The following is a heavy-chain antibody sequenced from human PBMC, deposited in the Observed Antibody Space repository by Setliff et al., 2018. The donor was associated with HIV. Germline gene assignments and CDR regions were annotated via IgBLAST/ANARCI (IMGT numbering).Heavy chain of an antibody. CDR3: TRRFEKWLAFDY. D-gene: IGHD6-19*01. V-gene: IGHV4-39*01. CDR1: GGSIYNFY. Sequence: PSETLSLTCSVSGGSIYNFYWAWIRQSPGKGLEWIGNVYHSGGTDYNPSLRSRVSISVDTSTNQFSLSLASVTAADTAVYYCTRRFEKWLAFDYWGQGTLVTVSS. J-gene: IGHJ4*02. CDR2: VYHSGGT.